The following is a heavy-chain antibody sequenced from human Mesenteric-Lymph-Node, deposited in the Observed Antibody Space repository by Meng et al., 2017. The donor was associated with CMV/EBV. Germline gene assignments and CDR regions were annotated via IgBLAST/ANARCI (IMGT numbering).Heavy chain of an antibody. CDR2: IYYSGST. V-gene: IGHV4-39*07. J-gene: IGHJ6*02. CDR1: GGSISSSSYY. Sequence: SETLSLTCTVSGGSISSSSYYWGWIRQPPGKGLEWIGSIYYSGSTYYNPSLKSRVTISVDTSKNQFSLKLSSVTAADTAVYYCARVDYCSSTGCYWYYYGMDVWGQGTPVTVSS. CDR3: ARVDYCSSTGCYWYYYGMDV. D-gene: IGHD2-2*01.